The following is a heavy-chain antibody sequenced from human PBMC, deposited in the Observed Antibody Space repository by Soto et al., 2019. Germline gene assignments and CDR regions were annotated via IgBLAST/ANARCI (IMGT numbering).Heavy chain of an antibody. CDR3: VRGGGRFDY. CDR1: GGSISSTY. Sequence: QVQLQESGPGLVKPSETLSLTCTVSGGSISSTYWSWIRQPPGKGLEWIGYMHYTGSTNYNPSLRSRITTSVDTSKNQFSLKLSSVTAADTAVYYCVRGGGRFDYWGQGALVTVSS. CDR2: MHYTGST. D-gene: IGHD3-16*01. J-gene: IGHJ4*02. V-gene: IGHV4-59*01.